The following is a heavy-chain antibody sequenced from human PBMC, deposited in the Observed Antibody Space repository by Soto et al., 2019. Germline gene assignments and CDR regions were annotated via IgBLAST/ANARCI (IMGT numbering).Heavy chain of an antibody. CDR3: ATSFRYFDN. D-gene: IGHD3-9*01. J-gene: IGHJ4*02. V-gene: IGHV3-23*01. Sequence: GGSLRLSCAASGFTLGRYGMSWVRQAPGKGLEWVTTISGTASRTYYVDSVKGRFFISRDNSKNTVTLQMNNLTLDDTAVYYCATSFRYFDNWGQGTRVTVSS. CDR2: ISGTASRT. CDR1: GFTLGRYG.